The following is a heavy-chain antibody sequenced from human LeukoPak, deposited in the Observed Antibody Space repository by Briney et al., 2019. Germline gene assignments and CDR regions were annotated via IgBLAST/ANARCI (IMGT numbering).Heavy chain of an antibody. CDR1: GFTFSSYA. V-gene: IGHV3-23*01. Sequence: GGSLRLSCAASGFTFSSYAMSWVRQAPGKGLEWVSAISGSGGSTYYADSVKGRFTISRDNSKNTLYLQMNGLRAEDTAVYYCAKDLSPPGIAAAGMVYWGQGTLVTVSS. D-gene: IGHD6-13*01. J-gene: IGHJ4*02. CDR2: ISGSGGST. CDR3: AKDLSPPGIAAAGMVY.